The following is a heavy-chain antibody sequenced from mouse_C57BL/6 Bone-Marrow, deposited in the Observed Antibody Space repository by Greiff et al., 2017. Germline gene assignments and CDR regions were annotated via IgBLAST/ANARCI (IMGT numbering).Heavy chain of an antibody. CDR2: IDPSDSYT. J-gene: IGHJ2*01. CDR1: GYTFTSYW. CDR3: ARDYFDY. V-gene: IGHV1-69*01. Sequence: QVQLQQPGAELVMPGASVKMSCKASGYTFTSYWMHWVKQRPGQGLEWIGEIDPSDSYTNYNQKFKGKSTLTVDKSSSTAYMQLSSLTSEDSAVYYCARDYFDYWGQGTTLTVSS.